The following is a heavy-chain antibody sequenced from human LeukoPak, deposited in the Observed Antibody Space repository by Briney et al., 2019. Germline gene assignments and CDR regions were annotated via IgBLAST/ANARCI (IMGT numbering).Heavy chain of an antibody. V-gene: IGHV3-48*03. Sequence: PGGSLRLSCAASGFTFSSYEMNWVRQAPGKGLEWVSYISSSGSTIYYADSVKGRFTISRDNAKNSLYLQMNSLRAEDTAVYYCARPGYRGSSRGYFDYWGQGTLVTVSS. J-gene: IGHJ4*02. D-gene: IGHD1-26*01. CDR2: ISSSGSTI. CDR1: GFTFSSYE. CDR3: ARPGYRGSSRGYFDY.